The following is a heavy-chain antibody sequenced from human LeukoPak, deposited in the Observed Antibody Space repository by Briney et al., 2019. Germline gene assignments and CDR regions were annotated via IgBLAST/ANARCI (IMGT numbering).Heavy chain of an antibody. CDR1: GGSFSGYY. CDR3: ARQQLQRGHNWFDP. V-gene: IGHV4-34*01. Sequence: PSETLSLTCAVYGGSFSGYYWSWLRQPPGKGLEWIGEINHSGSTNYNPSLKSRVTISVDTSKNQFSLKLSSVTAADTAVYYCARQQLQRGHNWFDPWGQGTLVTVSS. CDR2: INHSGST. D-gene: IGHD6-13*01. J-gene: IGHJ5*02.